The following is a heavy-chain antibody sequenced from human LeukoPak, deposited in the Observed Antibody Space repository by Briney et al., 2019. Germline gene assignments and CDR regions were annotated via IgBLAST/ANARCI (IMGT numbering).Heavy chain of an antibody. Sequence: GESLKISCKASGYTFTSSWSAWVRQMPGKDLERMGIIYPGDSDIRYRPSLQGQVTISADKSISTAYLQWSSLKASDTAMYYCARYRDSSGYPAAFDFWGQGTKVTVSS. CDR2: IYPGDSDI. D-gene: IGHD3-22*01. CDR1: GYTFTSSW. CDR3: ARYRDSSGYPAAFDF. J-gene: IGHJ3*01. V-gene: IGHV5-51*01.